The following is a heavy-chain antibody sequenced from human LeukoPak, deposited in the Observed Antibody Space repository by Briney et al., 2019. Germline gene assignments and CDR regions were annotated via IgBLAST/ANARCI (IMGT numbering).Heavy chain of an antibody. CDR1: GFTFSSFA. D-gene: IGHD6-13*01. J-gene: IGHJ4*02. V-gene: IGHV3-64*01. Sequence: GGSLRLCCAASGFTFSSFAVHWVRQAPGKGLEYVSAISSNGGGTYYANSVKGRFTISRDNSKNTLYLQMGSLRAEDMAVYYCARQVAAAAYFDYWGQGTLVTVSS. CDR2: ISSNGGGT. CDR3: ARQVAAAAYFDY.